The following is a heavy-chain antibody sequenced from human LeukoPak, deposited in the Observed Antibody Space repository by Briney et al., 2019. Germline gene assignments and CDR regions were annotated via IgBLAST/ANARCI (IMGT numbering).Heavy chain of an antibody. V-gene: IGHV4-4*07. CDR1: GGSISSYY. CDR2: IYSSGST. J-gene: IGHJ2*01. Sequence: SETLSLTCTVSGGSISSYYWSWIRRPAGTGLEWIGRIYSSGSTNYNPSLKSRVTMSVDTSKNQFSLKLSSVTAADTAVYYCARGKDLTVTTYSWYFDLWGRGTLVTVSS. CDR3: ARGKDLTVTTYSWYFDL. D-gene: IGHD4-17*01.